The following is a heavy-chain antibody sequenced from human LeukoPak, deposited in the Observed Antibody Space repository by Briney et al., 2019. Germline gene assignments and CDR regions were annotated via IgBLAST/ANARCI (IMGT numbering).Heavy chain of an antibody. D-gene: IGHD3-10*01. V-gene: IGHV3-48*04. CDR1: GFTFSSYS. CDR2: ISSSSSTI. Sequence: GGSLRLSCAASGFTFSSYSMNWVRQAPGKGLEWVSYISSSSSTIYYADSVKGRFTISRDNAKNSLYLQMNSLRAEDTAVYYCARGTDYYGSGSPEYWGQGTLVTVTS. CDR3: ARGTDYYGSGSPEY. J-gene: IGHJ4*02.